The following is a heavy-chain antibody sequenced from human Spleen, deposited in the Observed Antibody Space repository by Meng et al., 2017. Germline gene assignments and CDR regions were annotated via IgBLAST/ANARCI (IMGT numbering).Heavy chain of an antibody. V-gene: IGHV7-4-1*02. J-gene: IGHJ6*02. CDR3: ARSIAARHYYFGMDV. CDR2: INTNTGNP. Sequence: ASVKVSCKVSGYTFTTYAMNWVRQAPGQGLEWMGWINTNTGNPTYAQGFTGRFVFTLDTSVSTAYLQITSLKAEENAVYYCARSIAARHYYFGMDVWGQGTTVTVSS. CDR1: GYTFTTYA. D-gene: IGHD6-13*01.